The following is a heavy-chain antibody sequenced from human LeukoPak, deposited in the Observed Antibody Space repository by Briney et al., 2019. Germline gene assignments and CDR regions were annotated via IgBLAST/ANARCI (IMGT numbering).Heavy chain of an antibody. CDR3: ARGSVWGRWLGF. CDR2: INHSGST. D-gene: IGHD3-10*01. CDR1: GGSFSGYY. Sequence: SETLSLTCPVYGGSFSGYYWSWIRQPPGKGLEWIGEINHSGSTNYNPSLKSRVTISVDTSKNQFSLKLSSVTAADTAVYYCARGSVWGRWLGFWGQGTLVTVSS. J-gene: IGHJ4*02. V-gene: IGHV4-34*01.